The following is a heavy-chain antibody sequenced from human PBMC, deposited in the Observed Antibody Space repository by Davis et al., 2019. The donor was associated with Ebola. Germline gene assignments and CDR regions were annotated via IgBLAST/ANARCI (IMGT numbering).Heavy chain of an antibody. D-gene: IGHD4-23*01. CDR1: GFTFSSYG. CDR3: AREPVVRGDYFDY. CDR2: ISYDGSNK. V-gene: IGHV3-30*19. J-gene: IGHJ4*02. Sequence: GESLKISCAASGFTFSSYGMHWVRQAPGKGLEWVAVISYDGSNKYYADSVKGRFTISRDNSKNTLYLQMNSLRAEDTAVYYCAREPVVRGDYFDYGGQGTLVTVSS.